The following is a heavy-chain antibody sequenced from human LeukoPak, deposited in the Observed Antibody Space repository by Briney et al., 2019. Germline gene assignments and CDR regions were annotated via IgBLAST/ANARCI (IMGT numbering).Heavy chain of an antibody. CDR1: GFTFSSYA. CDR3: ARRQRGGWFDP. CDR2: ISGSGGST. D-gene: IGHD3-10*01. Sequence: GGSLRLSCAASGFTFSSYATSWVRQAPGKGLEWVSAISGSGGSTYYADSVKGRFTISRDNSKNTLYLQMNSLRAEDTAVYYCARRQRGGWFDPWGQGTLVTVSS. J-gene: IGHJ5*02. V-gene: IGHV3-23*01.